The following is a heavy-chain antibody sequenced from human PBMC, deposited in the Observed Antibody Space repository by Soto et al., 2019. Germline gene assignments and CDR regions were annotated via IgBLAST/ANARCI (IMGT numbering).Heavy chain of an antibody. CDR2: ISGSGGST. CDR3: AKDGLAGSSSSRNDY. Sequence: GGSLRLSCAASGFTFSSYAMSWVRQAPGKGLEWVSAISGSGGSTYYADSVKGRFTISRDNSKNTLYLQMNSLRAEDTAVYYCAKDGLAGSSSSRNDYWGQGTLVTVSS. CDR1: GFTFSSYA. V-gene: IGHV3-23*01. J-gene: IGHJ4*02. D-gene: IGHD6-13*01.